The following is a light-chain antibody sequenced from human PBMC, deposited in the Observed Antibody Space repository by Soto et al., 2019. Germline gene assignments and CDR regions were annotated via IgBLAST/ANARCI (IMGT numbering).Light chain of an antibody. V-gene: IGLV2-14*03. CDR3: SSFTSSGTHV. CDR2: DVS. CDR1: SSDVGAYNY. Sequence: QSVLTQPASVSGSPGQSITISCTGTSSDVGAYNYVSWYQQHPGKVPRLMIYDVSHRPSGVSDRFSGSQSGNTASLTISGLQTDDEADYYCSSFTSSGTHVFGSGTKVTVL. J-gene: IGLJ1*01.